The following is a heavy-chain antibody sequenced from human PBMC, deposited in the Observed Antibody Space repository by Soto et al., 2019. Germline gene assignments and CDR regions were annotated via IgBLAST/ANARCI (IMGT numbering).Heavy chain of an antibody. CDR1: GYTFTSYG. J-gene: IGHJ4*02. D-gene: IGHD3-22*01. CDR3: ARDMGGYYFEHNDY. CDR2: ITANNVNT. Sequence: GASVKVSCKTSGYTFTSYGISWVRQAPGQGLEWMGWITANNVNTNYAQKFQGRVTMTTDTSTATAYMELRSLRSDDTAVYYCARDMGGYYFEHNDYWGQGTLVTVSS. V-gene: IGHV1-18*01.